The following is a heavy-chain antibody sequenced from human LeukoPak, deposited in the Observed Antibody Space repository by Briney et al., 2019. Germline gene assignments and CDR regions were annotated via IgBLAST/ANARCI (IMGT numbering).Heavy chain of an antibody. CDR2: VNTDGFRT. CDR3: ATDRPGRI. D-gene: IGHD1-14*01. Sequence: GGSLRLSCAAFGFNFNRYWMHWVRQAPGKGLVWVSRVNTDGFRTRYADSVKGRFTISRDNAKDTVFLQMNSLSAEDTAVYYCATDRPGRIWGQGTLVTVSS. V-gene: IGHV3-74*01. J-gene: IGHJ4*02. CDR1: GFNFNRYW.